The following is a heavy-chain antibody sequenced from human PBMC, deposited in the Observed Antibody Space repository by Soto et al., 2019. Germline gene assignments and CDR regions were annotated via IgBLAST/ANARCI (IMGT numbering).Heavy chain of an antibody. Sequence: PGGSLRLSCAASGFTFSSYGMHWVRQAPGKGLEWVAVISYDGSNKYYADSVKGRFTISRDNSKNTLYLQMNSLRAEDTAVYYCAKNYYDSSGYHTFDYWGQGTLVTVSS. CDR3: AKNYYDSSGYHTFDY. CDR1: GFTFSSYG. V-gene: IGHV3-30*18. D-gene: IGHD3-22*01. J-gene: IGHJ4*02. CDR2: ISYDGSNK.